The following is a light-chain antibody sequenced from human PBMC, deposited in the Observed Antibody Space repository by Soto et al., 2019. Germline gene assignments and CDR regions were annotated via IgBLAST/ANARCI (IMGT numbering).Light chain of an antibody. V-gene: IGLV2-11*01. J-gene: IGLJ1*01. CDR1: SSDVGGYNY. CDR2: DVS. CDR3: CSYAGSYTPSYV. Sequence: QSVLTQPRSVSWSPGQSVTISCTGTSSDVGGYNYVSWYQQHPGKAPKLMIYDVSKRPSGVPDRFSGSKSGNTASLTISGLQAEDEADYYCCSYAGSYTPSYVFGTGTKVTVL.